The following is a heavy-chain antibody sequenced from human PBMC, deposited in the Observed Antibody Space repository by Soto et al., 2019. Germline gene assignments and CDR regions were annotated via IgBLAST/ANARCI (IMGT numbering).Heavy chain of an antibody. D-gene: IGHD3-22*01. V-gene: IGHV3-30*18. Sequence: PGGSLRLSCAASGFTFSSYGMHWVRQAPGKGLEWVAVISYDGGNKYYADSVKGRFTISRDNSKNTLYLQMNSLRAEDTAVYYCAKDGYYYDSSGYYCDYWGQGTLVTVSS. CDR1: GFTFSSYG. CDR3: AKDGYYYDSSGYYCDY. CDR2: ISYDGGNK. J-gene: IGHJ4*02.